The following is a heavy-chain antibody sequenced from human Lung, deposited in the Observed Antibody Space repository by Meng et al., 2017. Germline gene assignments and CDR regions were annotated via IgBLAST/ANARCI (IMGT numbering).Heavy chain of an antibody. J-gene: IGHJ4*02. CDR2: INPKSGDT. CDR1: GYKFPDYV. D-gene: IGHD6-25*01. CDR3: ARDEDISAAGKLFGDY. Sequence: QWQLLEAVAEVKKPGASVKGACKPSGYKFPDYVIHWVRRAPGQGREWMGRINPKSGDTHYAQKFQASVTMNGDTSISTAYMELSWQRSDDTAMYYGARDEDISAAGKLFGDYWGQGTLVTVSS. V-gene: IGHV1-2*06.